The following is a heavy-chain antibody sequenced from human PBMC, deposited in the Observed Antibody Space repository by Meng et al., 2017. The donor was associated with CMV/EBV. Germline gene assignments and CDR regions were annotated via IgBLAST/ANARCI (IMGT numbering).Heavy chain of an antibody. V-gene: IGHV3-7*01. CDR1: GITFSDFL. Sequence: GESLKISCTVSGITFSDFLMGWFRQAPGKGLAWVANIGQDGSDKNYVDSVKGRFTISRDNAKNSLYLQMNSLRAEDTAVYYCAKDKWNYYYDNPEYTSIYFDSWGQGTLVTVSS. J-gene: IGHJ4*02. CDR3: AKDKWNYYYDNPEYTSIYFDS. CDR2: IGQDGSDK. D-gene: IGHD3-22*01.